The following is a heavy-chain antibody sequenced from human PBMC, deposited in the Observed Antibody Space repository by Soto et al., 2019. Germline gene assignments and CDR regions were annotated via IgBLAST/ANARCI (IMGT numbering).Heavy chain of an antibody. D-gene: IGHD2-8*01. J-gene: IGHJ3*02. Sequence: SETLSLTCTVSGGSISSYYWSWIRQPPGKGLEWIGYIYYSGSTNYNPSLKSRVTISVDTSKNQFSLKLSSVTAADTAVYYCARHGAVLMVHAGALDIWGQGTMVTVSS. CDR1: GGSISSYY. CDR2: IYYSGST. CDR3: ARHGAVLMVHAGALDI. V-gene: IGHV4-59*08.